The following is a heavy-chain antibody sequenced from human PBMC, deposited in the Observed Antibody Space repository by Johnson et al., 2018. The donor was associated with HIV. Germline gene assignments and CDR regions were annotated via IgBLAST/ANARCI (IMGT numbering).Heavy chain of an antibody. CDR1: GFTFSDYY. D-gene: IGHD2-21*02. Sequence: VQLVESGGGLVQPGGSLRLSCAASGFTFSDYYMSWIRQAPGKGLEWVSYISSSGSTIYYADSVKGRFTISRDNSKNTLYLQMNSLRAEDTAVYYCARDVEWGWGGDCYWGGEDAVDIWGQGTMVTVSS. CDR3: ARDVEWGWGGDCYWGGEDAVDI. V-gene: IGHV3-11*04. CDR2: ISSSGSTI. J-gene: IGHJ3*02.